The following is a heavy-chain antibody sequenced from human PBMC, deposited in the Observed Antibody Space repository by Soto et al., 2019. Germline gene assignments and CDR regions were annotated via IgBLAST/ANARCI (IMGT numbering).Heavy chain of an antibody. D-gene: IGHD6-6*01. Sequence: GGSLRLSCATSGFTFSTYNMNWVRQAPGKGLEWVSYIRSTSGPVYYADSVKGRFTISRDNAKNSLYLHMNSLRDEDTAVYYCARDGESSSWSDFDHWGQGTLVTVSS. CDR3: ARDGESSSWSDFDH. CDR1: GFTFSTYN. V-gene: IGHV3-48*02. J-gene: IGHJ4*02. CDR2: IRSTSGPV.